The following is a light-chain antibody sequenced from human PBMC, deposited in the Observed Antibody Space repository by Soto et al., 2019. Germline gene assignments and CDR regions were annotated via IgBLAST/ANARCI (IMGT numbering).Light chain of an antibody. CDR1: QSMSSY. CDR3: QQSYSTPYT. Sequence: DIQMTQSPSSLSASVGDRVTITCRASQSMSSYLNWYQQKPGKAPKLLIYAASSLQSGVPSRFSGSGSGTDFTLTICSLQPEDFATYYCQQSYSTPYTFGQGTKVDNK. CDR2: AAS. J-gene: IGKJ2*01. V-gene: IGKV1-39*01.